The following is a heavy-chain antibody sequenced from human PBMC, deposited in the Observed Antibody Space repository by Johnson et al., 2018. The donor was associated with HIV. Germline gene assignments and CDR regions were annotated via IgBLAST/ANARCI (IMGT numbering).Heavy chain of an antibody. CDR3: AKEDWNYLLGAFDI. Sequence: VQLVESGGGVVRPGESLRLSCAASGFIFDDFGMNWVRHAPGKGLEWVSDVNWNGARTGYADSVKGRFTISRDNAKNSVYLQMNSLRAEDTALYYCAKEDWNYLLGAFDIWGQGTMVTVSS. D-gene: IGHD1-7*01. CDR1: GFIFDDFG. V-gene: IGHV3-20*04. J-gene: IGHJ3*02. CDR2: VNWNGART.